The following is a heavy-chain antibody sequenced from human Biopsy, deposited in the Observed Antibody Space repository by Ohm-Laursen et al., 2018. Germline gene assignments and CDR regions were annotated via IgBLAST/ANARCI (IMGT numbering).Heavy chain of an antibody. CDR1: GDSVNSGSFY. V-gene: IGHV4-61*01. Sequence: SETLSLTCTVSGDSVNSGSFYWTWIRQPPGQGLEYIGYIYDRGSTANYNPSLESRVTMSVDMPKNQFSLKLSSVTAADTAIYYCARGMRSSGWPYFDSWGQGTLVTVSS. CDR3: ARGMRSSGWPYFDS. D-gene: IGHD6-19*01. J-gene: IGHJ4*02. CDR2: IYDRGSTA.